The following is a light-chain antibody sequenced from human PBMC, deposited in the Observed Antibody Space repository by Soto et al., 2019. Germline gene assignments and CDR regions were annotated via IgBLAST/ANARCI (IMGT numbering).Light chain of an antibody. CDR1: QTVTTGF. Sequence: ENVLTQSPGTLSLSPGERATLSCRASQTVTTGFFAWYQQKPGQPPRLLIHGISSRATGIPDRFSGSGSGTDFTLTISRLEPEDFVVYYCQQYSTLPHTFGRGTKLEV. CDR3: QQYSTLPHT. CDR2: GIS. V-gene: IGKV3-20*01. J-gene: IGKJ2*01.